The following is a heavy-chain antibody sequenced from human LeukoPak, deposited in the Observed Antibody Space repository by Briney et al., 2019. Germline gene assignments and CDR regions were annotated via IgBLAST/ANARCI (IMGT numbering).Heavy chain of an antibody. CDR1: GGSFSGYY. J-gene: IGHJ3*02. D-gene: IGHD4-23*01. Sequence: SETLSLTCAVYGGSFSGYYWSWIRQPPGKGLEWIGEINHSGSTNYNPSLKSRVTISVDTSKNQFSLKLSSVTAADTAVYYCASLRSSRWYLRDAFDIWGQETMVTVSS. CDR2: INHSGST. V-gene: IGHV4-34*01. CDR3: ASLRSSRWYLRDAFDI.